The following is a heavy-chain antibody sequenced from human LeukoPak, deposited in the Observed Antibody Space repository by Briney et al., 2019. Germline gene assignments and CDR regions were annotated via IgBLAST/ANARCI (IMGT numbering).Heavy chain of an antibody. D-gene: IGHD3-22*01. CDR3: AKVVLNNDNSGYSGFDY. J-gene: IGHJ4*01. CDR2: ISDRGGDT. CDR1: GFNFANYA. V-gene: IGHV3-23*01. Sequence: GGSLRLSCAASGFNFANYAVTWVRQAPGKGLKSVSSISDRGGDTYYADSVKGRFTISRDNSKNTLYLQMNSPKADDTALYYCAKVVLNNDNSGYSGFDYWGQGTLVTVSS.